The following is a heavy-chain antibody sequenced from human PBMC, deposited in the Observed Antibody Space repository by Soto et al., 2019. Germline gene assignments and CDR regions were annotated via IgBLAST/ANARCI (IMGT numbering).Heavy chain of an antibody. V-gene: IGHV4-34*01. CDR1: GGSFSGYY. J-gene: IGHJ6*03. Sequence: SETLSLTCAVYGGSFSGYYWSWIRQPPGKGLEWIGEINHSGSTNYNPSLKSRVTISVDTSKNQFSLKLSSVTAADTAVYYCARGPYRKNRYYYYYMDVWGKGTTVTVSS. CDR2: INHSGST. CDR3: ARGPYRKNRYYYYYMDV. D-gene: IGHD2-2*02.